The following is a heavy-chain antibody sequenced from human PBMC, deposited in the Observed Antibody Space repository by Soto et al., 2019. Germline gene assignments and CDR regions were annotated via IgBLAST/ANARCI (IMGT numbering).Heavy chain of an antibody. V-gene: IGHV4-34*01. CDR1: GGSFSGYY. J-gene: IGHJ6*03. Sequence: SETLSLTCAVYGGSFSGYYWSWIRQPPGKGLEWIGEINHSGSTNYNPSLKSRVTISVDTSKNQFSLKLSSVTAADTAVYYCARGPYRKNRYYYYYMDVWGKGTTVTVSS. CDR2: INHSGST. CDR3: ARGPYRKNRYYYYYMDV. D-gene: IGHD2-2*02.